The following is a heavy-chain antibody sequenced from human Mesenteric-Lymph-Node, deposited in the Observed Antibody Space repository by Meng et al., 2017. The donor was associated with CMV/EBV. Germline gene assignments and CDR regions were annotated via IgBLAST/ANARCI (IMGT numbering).Heavy chain of an antibody. J-gene: IGHJ6*02. CDR1: GYTFTSYG. CDR2: ISAYNGNT. V-gene: IGHV1-18*01. CDR3: ARYDFWSGYDMDV. D-gene: IGHD3-3*01. Sequence: ASVKVSCKASGYTFTSYGISWVRQAPGQGLEWMGWISAYNGNTNYAQKFQGRVTMTRDTSTSTVYMELSSLRSEDTAVYYCARYDFWSGYDMDVWGQGTTVTVSS.